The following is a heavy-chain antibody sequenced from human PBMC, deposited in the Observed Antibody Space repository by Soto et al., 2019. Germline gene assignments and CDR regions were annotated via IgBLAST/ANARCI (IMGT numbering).Heavy chain of an antibody. CDR2: INPNSGGT. J-gene: IGHJ6*02. D-gene: IGHD2-2*01. Sequence: GASVKVSCKAYGYTFTGYYMHWVRQAPGQGLEWMGWINPNSGGTNYAQKFQGRVTMTRDTSISTAYMELSSLRSEDTAVYYCARDIVVVPAANYYYYYGMDVWGQGTTVTVSS. CDR1: GYTFTGYY. V-gene: IGHV1-2*02. CDR3: ARDIVVVPAANYYYYYGMDV.